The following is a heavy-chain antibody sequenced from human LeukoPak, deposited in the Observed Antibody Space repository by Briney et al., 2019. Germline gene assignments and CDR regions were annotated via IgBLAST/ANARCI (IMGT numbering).Heavy chain of an antibody. CDR3: ARSNSYGPGTHYLHH. J-gene: IGHJ4*02. V-gene: IGHV4-34*01. CDR2: INRDGSS. CDR1: GFTVSSNY. D-gene: IGHD3-10*01. Sequence: GSLRLSCAASGFTVSSNYMSWVRQPPGKGLEWIGEINRDGSSYNNPSLKSRVTISIDTSKNQFSLRLSSVTAADTGVYYCARSNSYGPGTHYLHHWGQGTLVTVSS.